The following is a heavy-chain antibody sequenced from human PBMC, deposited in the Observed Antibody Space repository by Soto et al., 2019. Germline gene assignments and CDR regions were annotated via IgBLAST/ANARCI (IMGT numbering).Heavy chain of an antibody. CDR2: INHSGRT. D-gene: IGHD3-16*01. CDR1: GGSFSGYY. J-gene: IGHJ6*02. CDR3: ARGRGAENTFYYYFGMAV. Sequence: QVQLQQWGAGLLKPSETLSLSCAVYGGSFSGYYWSWIRQPPGKGLEWIGEINHSGRTNYKPSLKSRVTVSVDTSQKRFSLSLSAVTAADTAVYYCARGRGAENTFYYYFGMAVSGQGTTVTVSS. V-gene: IGHV4-34*01.